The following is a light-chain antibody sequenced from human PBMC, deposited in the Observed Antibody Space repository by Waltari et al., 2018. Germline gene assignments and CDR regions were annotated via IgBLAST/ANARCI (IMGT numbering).Light chain of an antibody. Sequence: SYELTQPPSVSVSPGQTSSIPCSGDNLGNRYVSWYKQAPGQSPILVIYQDNKRPSGIHERFSGSNSGNTATLTISVTQAVDEADYSCQAWDSSSTVVFGGGTKLTVL. CDR1: NLGNRY. CDR2: QDN. J-gene: IGLJ2*01. CDR3: QAWDSSSTVV. V-gene: IGLV3-1*01.